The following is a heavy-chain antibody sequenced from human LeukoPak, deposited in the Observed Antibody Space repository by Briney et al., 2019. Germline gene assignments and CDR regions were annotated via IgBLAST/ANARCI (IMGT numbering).Heavy chain of an antibody. D-gene: IGHD3-3*01. CDR2: IYSGGST. Sequence: PGGSLRLSCAASGFTVSSNYMSWVRQAPGKGLEWVSVIYSGGSTYYADSVKGRFTISRDNSKNTLYLQMNILRAEDTAVYYCASTQYYDFWSGYYSFDYWGQGTLVTVSS. V-gene: IGHV3-53*01. J-gene: IGHJ4*02. CDR1: GFTVSSNY. CDR3: ASTQYYDFWSGYYSFDY.